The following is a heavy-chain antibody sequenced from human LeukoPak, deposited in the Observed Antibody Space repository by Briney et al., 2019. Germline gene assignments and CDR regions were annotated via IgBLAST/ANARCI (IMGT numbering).Heavy chain of an antibody. CDR2: MNPNSGNT. J-gene: IGHJ5*02. CDR1: GYTFTSYG. V-gene: IGHV1-8*02. CDR3: ATPRLGGSWWFDP. D-gene: IGHD2-15*01. Sequence: GASVKVSCKASGYTFTSYGISWMRQAPGQGLEWMGWMNPNSGNTGYAQKFQGRVTMTRNTSISTAYMALSSLRSEDTAVYYCATPRLGGSWWFDPWGQGTLVTVSS.